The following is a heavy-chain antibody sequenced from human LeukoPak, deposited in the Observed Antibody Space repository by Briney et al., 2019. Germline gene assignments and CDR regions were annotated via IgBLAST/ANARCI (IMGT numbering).Heavy chain of an antibody. CDR1: GGSISSYY. CDR2: IYYSGST. Sequence: SETLSLTCTVSGGSISSYYWSWIRQPPGKGLEWIGYIYYSGSTNYNPSLKSRVTISVDTSKNQFSLKLSSVTAAETAVYYCARIYYDFWSGYSRGAFDIWGQGTMVTVSS. J-gene: IGHJ3*02. V-gene: IGHV4-59*01. D-gene: IGHD3-3*01. CDR3: ARIYYDFWSGYSRGAFDI.